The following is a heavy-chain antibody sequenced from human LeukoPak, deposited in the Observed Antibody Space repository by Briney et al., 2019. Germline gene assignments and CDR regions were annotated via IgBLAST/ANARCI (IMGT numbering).Heavy chain of an antibody. V-gene: IGHV3-23*01. D-gene: IGHD3-10*01. J-gene: IGHJ4*02. CDR2: ISGSGGST. CDR1: GFTFSSYA. Sequence: PGGPLRLSCAASGFTFSSYAMSWVRQAPGKGLEWVSAISGSGGSTYYADSVKGRFTISRDNSKNTLYLQMNSLRAEDTAVYYCAKRERYYYGSGSYYILDYWGQGTLVTVSS. CDR3: AKRERYYYGSGSYYILDY.